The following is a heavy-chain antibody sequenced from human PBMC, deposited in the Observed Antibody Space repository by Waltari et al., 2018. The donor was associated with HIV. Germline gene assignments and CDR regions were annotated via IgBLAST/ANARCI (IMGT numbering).Heavy chain of an antibody. J-gene: IGHJ4*02. CDR2: TA. V-gene: IGHV1-69*06. Sequence: TANYAQKFQGRVTITADKSTSTAYMELSSLRSEDTAVYYCAEHDYGDYVPFDYWGQGTLVTVSS. D-gene: IGHD4-17*01. CDR3: AEHDYGDYVPFDY.